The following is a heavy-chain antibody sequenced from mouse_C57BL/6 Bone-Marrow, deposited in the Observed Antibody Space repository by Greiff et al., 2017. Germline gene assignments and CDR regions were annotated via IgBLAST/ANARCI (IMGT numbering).Heavy chain of an antibody. V-gene: IGHV1-19*01. D-gene: IGHD1-2*01. CDR3: ARGLYGRGYAMDY. Sequence: VQLQQSGPVLVKPGASVKMSCKASGYTFTDYYMNWVKQSHGKSLEWIGVINPYNGGTSYTQKFKGQATLTVDKSSSTAYMELNSLTSEDSAVYYCARGLYGRGYAMDYWGQGTSVTVSS. CDR2: INPYNGGT. J-gene: IGHJ4*01. CDR1: GYTFTDYY.